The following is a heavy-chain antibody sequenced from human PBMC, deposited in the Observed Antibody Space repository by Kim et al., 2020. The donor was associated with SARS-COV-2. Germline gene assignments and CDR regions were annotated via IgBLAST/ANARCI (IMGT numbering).Heavy chain of an antibody. V-gene: IGHV3-72*01. CDR3: ARVLTDYGDYVFGY. D-gene: IGHD4-17*01. J-gene: IGHJ4*02. Sequence: AAYGKGRFTNSRDDSKNSLYLQMNSLKPEDTAVYYCARVLTDYGDYVFGYWGQGTLVTVSS.